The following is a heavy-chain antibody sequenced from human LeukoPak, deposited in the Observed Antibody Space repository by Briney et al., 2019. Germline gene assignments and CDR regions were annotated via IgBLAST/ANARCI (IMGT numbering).Heavy chain of an antibody. CDR1: GYTFSNYA. D-gene: IGHD1-26*01. CDR3: AREWELLFPVSDY. CDR2: ISSSSSYI. Sequence: GGSLRLSCVASGYTFSNYAMHWVRQAPGKGLEWVSSISSSSSYIYYADSVKGRFTISRDNAKNSLFLQMNSLRAEDTAVYYCAREWELLFPVSDYWGQGTLVTVSS. V-gene: IGHV3-21*01. J-gene: IGHJ4*02.